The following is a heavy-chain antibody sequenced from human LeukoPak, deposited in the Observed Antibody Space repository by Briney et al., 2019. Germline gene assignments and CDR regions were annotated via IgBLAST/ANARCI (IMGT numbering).Heavy chain of an antibody. J-gene: IGHJ5*02. D-gene: IGHD3-22*01. CDR3: ARDLSGRDYYDSSGYWFDP. V-gene: IGHV1-3*01. CDR2: INAGNGNT. Sequence: ASVKVSCKASGGTFSSYAISWVRQAPGQRLEWMGWINAGNGNTKYSQKFQGRVTITRDTSASTAYMELSSLRSEDTAVYYCARDLSGRDYYDSSGYWFDPWGQGTLVTVSS. CDR1: GGTFSSYA.